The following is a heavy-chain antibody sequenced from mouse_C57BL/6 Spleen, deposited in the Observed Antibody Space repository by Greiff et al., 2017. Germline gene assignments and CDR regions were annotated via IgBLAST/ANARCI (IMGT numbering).Heavy chain of an antibody. J-gene: IGHJ4*01. Sequence: QVQLQQPGAELVKPGASVKVSCKASGYTFTSYWMHWVKQRPGQGLEWIGRIHPSDSDTNYNQKFKGKATLTVDKSSSTAYMHHSSLTSEYSAVYYCAIGLIYSGNSYAIDYWGQGTSVTVSS. CDR2: IHPSDSDT. CDR3: AIGLIYSGNSYAIDY. V-gene: IGHV1-74*01. CDR1: GYTFTSYW. D-gene: IGHD2-1*01.